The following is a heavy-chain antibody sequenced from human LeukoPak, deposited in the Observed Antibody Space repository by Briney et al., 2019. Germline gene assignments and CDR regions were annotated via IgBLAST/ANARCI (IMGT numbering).Heavy chain of an antibody. CDR2: ISSSSSTI. Sequence: ETLSLTCAVSGGSFSGYYWNWVRQAPGKGLEWVSYISSSSSTIYYADSVKGRFTISRDNAKNSLYLQMNSLRAEDTAVYYCARLREIPVFGVVTKSTSYFDYWGQGTLVTVSS. J-gene: IGHJ4*02. D-gene: IGHD3-3*01. CDR3: ARLREIPVFGVVTKSTSYFDY. CDR1: GGSFSGYY. V-gene: IGHV3-48*04.